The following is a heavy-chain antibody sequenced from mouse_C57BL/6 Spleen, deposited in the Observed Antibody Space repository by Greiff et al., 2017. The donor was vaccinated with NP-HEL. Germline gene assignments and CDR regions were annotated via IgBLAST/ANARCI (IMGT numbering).Heavy chain of an antibody. Sequence: EVQGVESGAELVRPGASVKLSCTASGFSIKDYYMHWVKQRPEQGLEWIGRIDPEDGDTEYAPKFQGKATMTADTSSNTAYLQLSSLTSEDTAVYYCTTGDYDSWFAYWGQGTLVTVSA. CDR1: GFSIKDYY. V-gene: IGHV14-1*01. D-gene: IGHD2-4*01. CDR2: IDPEDGDT. J-gene: IGHJ3*01. CDR3: TTGDYDSWFAY.